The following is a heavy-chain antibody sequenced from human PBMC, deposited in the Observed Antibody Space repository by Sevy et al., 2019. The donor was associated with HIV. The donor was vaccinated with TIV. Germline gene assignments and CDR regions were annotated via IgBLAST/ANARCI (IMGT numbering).Heavy chain of an antibody. CDR3: TRDRTYSSGWLGNYYYDMDV. D-gene: IGHD6-19*01. CDR1: GYTFTGYY. J-gene: IGHJ6*02. V-gene: IGHV1-2*04. Sequence: ASVKVSCKASGYTFTGYYIHWVRQAPGQGLAWMGWINPNTGGTNFAQKFQGWVTMTRDTSITTAYMELSRLRSDDTAVYYCTRDRTYSSGWLGNYYYDMDVWGQGTTVTISS. CDR2: INPNTGGT.